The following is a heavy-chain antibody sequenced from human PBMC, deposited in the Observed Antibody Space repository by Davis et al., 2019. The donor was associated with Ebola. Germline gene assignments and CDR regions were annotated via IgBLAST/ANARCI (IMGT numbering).Heavy chain of an antibody. CDR2: ISAYNGNT. V-gene: IGHV1-18*01. CDR1: GYTFNSYG. D-gene: IGHD1-26*01. J-gene: IGHJ3*02. CDR3: ARTSIVGTTTTASDI. Sequence: AASVKVSCKASGYTFNSYGISWVRQAPGQGLEWMGWISAYNGNTAYAQILQGRVTMTTDTSTGTAYMELRSLRSDDTAVYFCARTSIVGTTTTASDIWGQGTKVTVSS.